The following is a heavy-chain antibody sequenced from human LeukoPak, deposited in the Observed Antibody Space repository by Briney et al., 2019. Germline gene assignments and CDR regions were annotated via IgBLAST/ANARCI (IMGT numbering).Heavy chain of an antibody. D-gene: IGHD3-10*01. CDR3: AREVYYGSGRRFDL. Sequence: PGGSLRLSCAASGFTFSSYSMNWVRQAPGKGLEWVSYISSSSSTIYYADSVKGRFTISRDNAKNSLYLMSSLRAEDTGFYYCAREVYYGSGRRFDLWGQGTLVTVSS. CDR1: GFTFSSYS. V-gene: IGHV3-48*01. J-gene: IGHJ4*02. CDR2: ISSSSSTI.